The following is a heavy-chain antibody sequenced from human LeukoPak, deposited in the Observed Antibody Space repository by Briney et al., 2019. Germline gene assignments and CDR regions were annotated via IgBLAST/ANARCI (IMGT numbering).Heavy chain of an antibody. J-gene: IGHJ4*02. V-gene: IGHV3-7*03. Sequence: GGSLRLSCAASGFTFSSYWMSWVRQAPGKGLERVANIKQDGSEKYYVDSVKGRFSISRDNSKNTLYLQVNGLRTEDTAVYYCAKDRLLNCRGDCYIFDYWGQGTVVTVSS. D-gene: IGHD2-21*02. CDR1: GFTFSSYW. CDR2: IKQDGSEK. CDR3: AKDRLLNCRGDCYIFDY.